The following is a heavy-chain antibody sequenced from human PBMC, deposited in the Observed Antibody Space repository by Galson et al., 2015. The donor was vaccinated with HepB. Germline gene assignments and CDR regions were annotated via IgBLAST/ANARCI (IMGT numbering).Heavy chain of an antibody. Sequence: SVKVSCKASGYAFSSYSITWVRQAPGQGLEWVGWFNPYNRDTNFARKFQGRVTMTTDTFTGTAYMELTSLRPDDTAVYYCARGALVAVVGGTQNNWFGPWGQGTLVTVSS. CDR3: ARGALVAVVGGTQNNWFGP. CDR1: GYAFSSYS. CDR2: FNPYNRDT. J-gene: IGHJ5*02. D-gene: IGHD2-15*01. V-gene: IGHV1-18*01.